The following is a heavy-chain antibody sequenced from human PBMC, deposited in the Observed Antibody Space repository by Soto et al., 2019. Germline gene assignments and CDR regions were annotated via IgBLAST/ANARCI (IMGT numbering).Heavy chain of an antibody. J-gene: IGHJ4*02. CDR3: ARGDYFDY. CDR1: GGSISSGGYS. CDR2: IYHSGST. Sequence: LSLTCAVSGGSISSGGYSWSWIRQPPGKGLEWIGYIYHSGSTYYNPSLKSRVTISVDRSKNQFSLKLSSVTAADTAVYYCARGDYFDYWGQGTLVTVSS. V-gene: IGHV4-30-2*01.